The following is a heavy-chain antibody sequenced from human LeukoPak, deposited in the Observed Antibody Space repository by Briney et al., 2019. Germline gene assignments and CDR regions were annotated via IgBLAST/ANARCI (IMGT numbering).Heavy chain of an antibody. D-gene: IGHD6-13*01. CDR3: ARVQGYSSSWYRDY. J-gene: IGHJ4*02. Sequence: ASVKVSCKASGYTFTGYYMHWVRQAPGQGLGWMGWINPNSGGTNYAQKFQGRVTMTRDTSISTAYMELSRLRSDDTAVYYCARVQGYSSSWYRDYWGQGTLVTVSS. CDR2: INPNSGGT. V-gene: IGHV1-2*02. CDR1: GYTFTGYY.